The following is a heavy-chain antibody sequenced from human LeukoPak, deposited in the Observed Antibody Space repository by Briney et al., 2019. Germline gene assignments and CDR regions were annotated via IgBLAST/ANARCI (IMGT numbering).Heavy chain of an antibody. J-gene: IGHJ4*02. CDR1: GGSISSSGYY. V-gene: IGHV4-39*07. D-gene: IGHD1-1*01. CDR2: MYYSGST. CDR3: ARYSGTGYGMYYFDY. Sequence: SETLSLTCTVSGGSISSSGYYWGWIRQPPGKGLEWIGSMYYSGSTYYNPSLKSRVTISIDTSKNQFSLKLSPVTAADTAVYYCARYSGTGYGMYYFDYWGQGTLVTVSS.